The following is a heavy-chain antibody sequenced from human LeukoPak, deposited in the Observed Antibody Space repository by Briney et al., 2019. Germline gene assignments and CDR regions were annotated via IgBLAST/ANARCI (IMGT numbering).Heavy chain of an antibody. CDR1: GFTFSDYY. J-gene: IGHJ6*04. V-gene: IGHV3-11*06. Sequence: EGSLRLPCAASGFTFSDYYMSWIRQAPGKGLEWVSYISSSSSYTNYADSVKGRFTISRDNAKNSLYLQMNSLRAEDTAVYYCARGHYKAVAGNGMDVWGKGTTVTVSS. CDR2: ISSSSSYT. D-gene: IGHD6-19*01. CDR3: ARGHYKAVAGNGMDV.